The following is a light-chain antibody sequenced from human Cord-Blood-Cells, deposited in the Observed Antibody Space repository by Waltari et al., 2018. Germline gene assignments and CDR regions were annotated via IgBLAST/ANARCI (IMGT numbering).Light chain of an antibody. Sequence: QSALTQPASVSGSPGQSITISCTRTSSDVGGYHYVSWYQQHPGKAPKLMIYDVSNRPSGVSNRFSGSKSGNTASLTISGLQAEDEADYYCSSYTSSSTLVFGGGTKLTVL. CDR1: SSDVGGYHY. CDR2: DVS. CDR3: SSYTSSSTLV. V-gene: IGLV2-14*01. J-gene: IGLJ2*01.